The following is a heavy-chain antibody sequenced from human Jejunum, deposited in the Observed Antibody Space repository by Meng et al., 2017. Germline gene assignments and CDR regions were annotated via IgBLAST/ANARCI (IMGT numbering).Heavy chain of an antibody. CDR3: ARGELLWDY. J-gene: IGHJ4*02. V-gene: IGHV4-30-4*01. CDR1: GDSISSVEDF. D-gene: IGHD2-2*01. Sequence: QVQLRGPGQGPVKPSQTLSLTCTVSGDSISSVEDFWSGIHQPPGKGLEWIGYMDYRGSTFYNPTLKSRVTISVDTAKNQFSLKLSSVTAADTAVYVCARGELLWDYWGQGTLVTVSS. CDR2: MDYRGST.